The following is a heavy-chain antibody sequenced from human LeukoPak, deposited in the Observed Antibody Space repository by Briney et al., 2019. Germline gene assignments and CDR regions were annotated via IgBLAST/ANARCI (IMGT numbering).Heavy chain of an antibody. CDR2: ISGSGGST. V-gene: IGHV3-23*01. CDR3: AKRYRGAPLYGMDV. J-gene: IGHJ6*04. D-gene: IGHD3-10*01. CDR1: GFTFSSYA. Sequence: GGCLRLSCAASGFTFSSYAMSWVRQAPGKGLEWVSAISGSGGSTYYADSVKGRFTISRDNSKNTLYLQMNSLRAEDTAVYYCAKRYRGAPLYGMDVWGKGTTVTVSS.